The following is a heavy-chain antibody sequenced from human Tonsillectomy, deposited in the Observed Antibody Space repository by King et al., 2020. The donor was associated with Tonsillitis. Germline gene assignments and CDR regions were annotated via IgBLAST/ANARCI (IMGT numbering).Heavy chain of an antibody. CDR3: ASALGSSGYRLDY. J-gene: IGHJ4*02. CDR1: GFTFNNYG. CDR2: IWYDGSNK. D-gene: IGHD3-22*01. V-gene: IGHV3-33*08. Sequence: VQLVESGGGVVQPGRSLRLSCAASGFTFNNYGMHWVRQAPGKGLEWVAVIWYDGSNKFYADSVKGRFTISRDNSKNTLYLQMNTLRAEDTAVYYCASALGSSGYRLDYWGQGTLVTVSS.